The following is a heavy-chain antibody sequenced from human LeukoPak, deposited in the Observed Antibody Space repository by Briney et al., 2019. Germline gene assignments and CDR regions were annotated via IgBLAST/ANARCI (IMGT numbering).Heavy chain of an antibody. CDR1: GFSFSSYA. CDR2: ISGSGGGT. D-gene: IGHD2-15*01. V-gene: IGHV3-23*01. CDR3: AKNGADCSGGSCYSAWLDP. Sequence: GGSLRLSCAASGFSFSSYAMSWVRQAPGKGLEWVSAISGSGGGTYYADSVKGRFTISRDNSKNTLYLQMNSLRPEDTAVYYCAKNGADCSGGSCYSAWLDPWGQGTLVTVSS. J-gene: IGHJ5*02.